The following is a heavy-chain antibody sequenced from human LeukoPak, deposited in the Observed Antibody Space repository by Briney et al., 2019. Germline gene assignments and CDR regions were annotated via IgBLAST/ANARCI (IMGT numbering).Heavy chain of an antibody. V-gene: IGHV3-30*18. CDR1: GFTFSSYG. D-gene: IGHD2-15*01. CDR3: AKDRGYCSGGSCYGYSDY. Sequence: PGGSLRLSCAASGFTFSSYGMHWVRQAPGKGLEWVAVISYDGSNKYYADSVKGRFTISRDNSKNTLYLQMNSLRAEDTAVYYCAKDRGYCSGGSCYGYSDYWGQGTLVTVSS. J-gene: IGHJ4*02. CDR2: ISYDGSNK.